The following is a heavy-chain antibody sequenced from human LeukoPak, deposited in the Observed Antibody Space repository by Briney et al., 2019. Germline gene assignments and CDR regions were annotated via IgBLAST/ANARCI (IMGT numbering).Heavy chain of an antibody. Sequence: SETLSLTCTVSGGSITNYYWTWIRQPPGKGLEWIGYIYAGANAEYSPSLRSRVTISVDTSKNQFSLNLKSATAADTAVYYCARGGLYANIRYDYWGQGALVAVSS. V-gene: IGHV4-59*01. D-gene: IGHD3/OR15-3a*01. CDR2: IYAGANA. CDR3: ARGGLYANIRYDY. J-gene: IGHJ4*02. CDR1: GGSITNYY.